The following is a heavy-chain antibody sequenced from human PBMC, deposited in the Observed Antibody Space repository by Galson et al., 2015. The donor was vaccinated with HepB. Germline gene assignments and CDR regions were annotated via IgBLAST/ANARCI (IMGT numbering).Heavy chain of an antibody. CDR3: AREIQQLVFDY. V-gene: IGHV1-69*06. CDR2: IIPIFGTA. J-gene: IGHJ4*02. CDR1: GGTFSSYA. Sequence: QSGAEVKKPGDSLRISCKASGGTFSSYAISWVRQAPGQRLEWMGGIIPIFGTANYAQKFQGRVTITADKSTSTAYMELSSLRSEDTAVYYCAREIQQLVFDYWGQGTLVTVSS. D-gene: IGHD6-13*01.